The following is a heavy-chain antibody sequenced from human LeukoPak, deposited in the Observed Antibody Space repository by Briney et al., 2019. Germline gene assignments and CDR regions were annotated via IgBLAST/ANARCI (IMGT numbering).Heavy chain of an antibody. J-gene: IGHJ6*02. CDR1: GGSISSYY. Sequence: SETLSLTCTVSGGSISSYYWGWIRQPPGKGLEWIGSIYYSGSTYYNPSLKSRVTISVDTSKNQFSLKLSSVTAADTAVYYCARVDYGSGSYPLDYYYGMDVWGQGTTVTVSS. V-gene: IGHV4-39*07. D-gene: IGHD3-10*01. CDR3: ARVDYGSGSYPLDYYYGMDV. CDR2: IYYSGST.